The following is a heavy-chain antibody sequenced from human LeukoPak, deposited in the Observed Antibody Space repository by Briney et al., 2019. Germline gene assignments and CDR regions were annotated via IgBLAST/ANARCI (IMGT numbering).Heavy chain of an antibody. D-gene: IGHD2-2*01. CDR3: ARGRVVVPAAIDY. J-gene: IGHJ4*02. Sequence: GGSLRLSCAASGFTFSIYSMNWVRLAPGKGLEWVSYISSSSSTIYYADSVKGRFTISRDNAKNSLYLQMNSLRAEDTAVYYCARGRVVVPAAIDYWGQGTLVTVSS. V-gene: IGHV3-48*01. CDR2: ISSSSSTI. CDR1: GFTFSIYS.